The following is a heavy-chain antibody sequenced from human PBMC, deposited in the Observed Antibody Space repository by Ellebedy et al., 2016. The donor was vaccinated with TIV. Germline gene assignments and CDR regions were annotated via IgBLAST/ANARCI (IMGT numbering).Heavy chain of an antibody. D-gene: IGHD3-10*01. J-gene: IGHJ6*02. CDR2: VSAYSGNT. V-gene: IGHV1-18*01. CDR3: ARYSGSGTYYRNGMDV. Sequence: AASVKVSCKASGGTFSSYAISWVRQAPGQGLEWMGRVSAYSGNTNYAENLQGRVTMTTDTSTDTAYMELRSLRSDDTAVYFCARYSGSGTYYRNGMDVWGQGTTVTVSS. CDR1: GGTFSSYA.